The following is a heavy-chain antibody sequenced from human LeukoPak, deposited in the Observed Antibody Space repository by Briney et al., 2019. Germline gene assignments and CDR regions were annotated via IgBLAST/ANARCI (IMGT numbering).Heavy chain of an antibody. J-gene: IGHJ3*02. D-gene: IGHD5-12*01. Sequence: PGGSLRLSCAASGFTFSSFGMHWVRQAPGKGLEWVIFISHDGNNKVYADSVKGRFTISRDNSKNTLYLQMNSLRAEDMALYYCAKGYSGYDLDAFDIWGQGTMVTVSS. CDR2: ISHDGNNK. CDR1: GFTFSSFG. V-gene: IGHV3-30*18. CDR3: AKGYSGYDLDAFDI.